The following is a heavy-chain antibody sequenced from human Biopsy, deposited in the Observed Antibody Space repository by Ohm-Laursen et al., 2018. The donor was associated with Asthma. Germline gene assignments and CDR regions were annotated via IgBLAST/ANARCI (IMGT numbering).Heavy chain of an antibody. V-gene: IGHV4-34*01. D-gene: IGHD2-2*01. Sequence: PSETLSLTCAVYGGSFSGYYWSWIRQPPGKGLEWIGEINHSGSTNSNPSLKSRVTISVDTSKNQFSLMLSSVTAADTAVYYWARAGQCSSTSCYNPGWFDPWGQGTLVTVSS. CDR3: ARAGQCSSTSCYNPGWFDP. CDR2: INHSGST. CDR1: GGSFSGYY. J-gene: IGHJ5*02.